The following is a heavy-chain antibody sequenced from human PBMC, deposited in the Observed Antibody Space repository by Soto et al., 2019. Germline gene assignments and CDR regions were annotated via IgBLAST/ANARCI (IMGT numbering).Heavy chain of an antibody. CDR3: AKCGGGDIVVVPAAPFDI. CDR2: ISGSGGST. V-gene: IGHV3-23*01. J-gene: IGHJ3*02. D-gene: IGHD2-2*01. CDR1: GFNFSRYA. Sequence: PRGSLRLSYAASGFNFSRYAMSWVRQAPGKGLEWVSAISGSGGSTYYADSVKGRFTISRDNSKNTLYLQMNSLRAEDTAVYYCAKCGGGDIVVVPAAPFDIWGQGTMVTVSS.